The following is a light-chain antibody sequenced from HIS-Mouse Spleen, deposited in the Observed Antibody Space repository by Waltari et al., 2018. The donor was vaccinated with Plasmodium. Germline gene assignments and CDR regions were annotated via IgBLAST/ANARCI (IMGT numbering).Light chain of an antibody. Sequence: SYVLTQPPSVSVAPGKTARITCGGNNIGSKSVHWYQQKPGQAPVLVVYDDRDRPSGIPERFSGSNSGNTATLTISRVEAGDEADYDCQVWDSSSDHVVFGGGTKLTVL. V-gene: IGLV3-21*03. J-gene: IGLJ2*01. CDR2: DDR. CDR3: QVWDSSSDHVV. CDR1: NIGSKS.